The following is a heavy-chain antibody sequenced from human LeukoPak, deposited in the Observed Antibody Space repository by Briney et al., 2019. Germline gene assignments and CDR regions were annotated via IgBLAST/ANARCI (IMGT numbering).Heavy chain of an antibody. Sequence: GESLKISCKGFGYSFAYYWIGLVRQMPGKGLEWMGIIYPGDSDTRYSPSFQGQVTISADKSISTAYLPWSSLKASDTAMYYCARRFGGVYTYGPSGSFYPWGQGTLVTVSS. J-gene: IGHJ5*02. CDR3: ARRFGGVYTYGPSGSFYP. V-gene: IGHV5-51*01. CDR2: IYPGDSDT. CDR1: GYSFAYYW. D-gene: IGHD5-18*01.